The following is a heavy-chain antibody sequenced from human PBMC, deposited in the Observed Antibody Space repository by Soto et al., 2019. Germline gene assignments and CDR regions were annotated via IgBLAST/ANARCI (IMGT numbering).Heavy chain of an antibody. J-gene: IGHJ2*01. Sequence: QVQLVQSGAEVKKPGASVKVSCKASGYTFTGYYMHWVRQAPGQGLEWMGWINPNSGGTNYAQKFQGRVTMTRDTSISTAYMELSRLRSDDTAVYYCARVFNYGSGSHYSPDWYFDLWGRGTLVIVSS. D-gene: IGHD3-10*01. CDR2: INPNSGGT. V-gene: IGHV1-2*02. CDR3: ARVFNYGSGSHYSPDWYFDL. CDR1: GYTFTGYY.